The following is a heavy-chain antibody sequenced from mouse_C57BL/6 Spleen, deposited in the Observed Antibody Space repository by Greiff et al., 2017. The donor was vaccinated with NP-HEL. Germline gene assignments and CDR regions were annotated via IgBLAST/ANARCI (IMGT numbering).Heavy chain of an antibody. CDR3: TRDYGNYRWYFDV. CDR1: GYAFTSYW. V-gene: IGHV1-5*01. J-gene: IGHJ1*03. CDR2: IYPGNSDT. D-gene: IGHD2-1*01. Sequence: VQLQQSGTVLARPGASVKMSCKTSGYAFTSYWMHWVKQRPGQGLEWIGAIYPGNSDTSYNQKFKGKAKLTAVTSASTAYMELSSLTNEDSAVYYCTRDYGNYRWYFDVWGTGTTVTVSS.